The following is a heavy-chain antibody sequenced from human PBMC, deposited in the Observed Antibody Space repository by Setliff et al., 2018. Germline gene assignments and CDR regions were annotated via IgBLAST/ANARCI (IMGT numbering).Heavy chain of an antibody. D-gene: IGHD2-8*01. Sequence: ASVKVSCKASGGTFSSYAISWVRQAPGQGLEWMGGIIHIFGTANYAQKFQGRVTITADESTSTAYMELSSLRSEDTAVYYCARGLIVLPGPSGDMGYFDYWGQGTLVTVSS. J-gene: IGHJ4*02. CDR3: ARGLIVLPGPSGDMGYFDY. CDR1: GGTFSSYA. CDR2: IIHIFGTA. V-gene: IGHV1-69*13.